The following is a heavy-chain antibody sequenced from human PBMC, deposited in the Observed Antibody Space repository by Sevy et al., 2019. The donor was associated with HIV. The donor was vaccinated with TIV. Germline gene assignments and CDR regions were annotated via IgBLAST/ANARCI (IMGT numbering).Heavy chain of an antibody. CDR2: FYWDDSR. V-gene: IGHV2-5*02. CDR3: VYAVRIAGYHTPYFFHY. CDR1: GFSLSTNGVG. J-gene: IGHJ4*02. D-gene: IGHD6-13*01. Sequence: SGPTLVNPTQTLTLTCTFSGFSLSTNGVGVGWIRQSPGEALQWLALFYWDDSRQYNPSLKNGLTVTKATSNNQVVFTMTDMAPLDTATYYCVYAVRIAGYHTPYFFHYWGQGTLVTVSS.